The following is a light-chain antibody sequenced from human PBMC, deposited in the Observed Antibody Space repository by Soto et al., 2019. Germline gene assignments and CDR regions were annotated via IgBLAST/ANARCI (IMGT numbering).Light chain of an antibody. CDR3: SSYAGTLTLHV. CDR1: NSDVGGYNY. Sequence: QSALTQPPSASGSPGQSVAISCTGTNSDVGGYNYVSWYQQHPGKAPKLMIYDVNKRPSGVPDRFSGSKSGNTASLTVSGLQAEDEADYYSSSYAGTLTLHVFGTGTKVSVL. J-gene: IGLJ1*01. CDR2: DVN. V-gene: IGLV2-8*01.